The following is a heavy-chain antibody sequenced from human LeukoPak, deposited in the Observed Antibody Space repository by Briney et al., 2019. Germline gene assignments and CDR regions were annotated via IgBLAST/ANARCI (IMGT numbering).Heavy chain of an antibody. CDR2: IYYSGNT. Sequence: SETLSLTCTVSGCSISSSSYYWVWIRQPPGQGLEWIGRIYYSGNTYYSPSLKSRVTMSVDTSKNHFSLRLTSVTAADTAVYYCARLTHSYYSDTSGYYPYYYMDVWGKGTTVTVTS. V-gene: IGHV4-39*02. J-gene: IGHJ6*03. CDR3: ARLTHSYYSDTSGYYPYYYMDV. CDR1: GCSISSSSYY. D-gene: IGHD3-22*01.